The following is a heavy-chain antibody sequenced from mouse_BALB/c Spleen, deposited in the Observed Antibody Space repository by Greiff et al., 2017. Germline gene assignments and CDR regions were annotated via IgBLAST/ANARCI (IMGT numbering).Heavy chain of an antibody. J-gene: IGHJ2*01. Sequence: VKLMESGAELAKPGASVKMSCKASGYTFTSYWMHWVKQRPGQGLEWIGYINPSTGYTEYNQRFKDKATLTADKSSSTAYMQLSSLTSEDSAVYYCARVGNYLDYWGQGTTLTVSS. D-gene: IGHD1-1*02. V-gene: IGHV1-7*01. CDR3: ARVGNYLDY. CDR2: INPSTGYT. CDR1: GYTFTSYW.